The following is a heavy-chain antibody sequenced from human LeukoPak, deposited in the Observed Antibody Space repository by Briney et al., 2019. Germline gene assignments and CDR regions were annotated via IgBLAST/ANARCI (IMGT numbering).Heavy chain of an antibody. J-gene: IGHJ4*02. CDR3: TSVGYGDYVSAY. Sequence: PGGSLRLSCAASGFTVSSNYMSWVRQAPGKGLEWVSVIYSGGSTYYADSVKGRFTISRDNSKNTLYLQMNSLKTEDTAVYYCTSVGYGDYVSAYWGQGTLVTVSS. D-gene: IGHD4-17*01. CDR1: GFTVSSNY. CDR2: IYSGGST. V-gene: IGHV3-53*01.